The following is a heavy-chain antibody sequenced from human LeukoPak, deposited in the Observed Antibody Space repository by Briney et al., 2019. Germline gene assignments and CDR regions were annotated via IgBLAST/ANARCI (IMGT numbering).Heavy chain of an antibody. V-gene: IGHV1-69*05. D-gene: IGHD3-22*01. J-gene: IGHJ4*02. CDR1: GGTSSNYA. CDR3: ARTPHYYDSKGDY. Sequence: SVKVSCKASGGTSSNYAISWVRQAPAQGLEWMGVFIPIFGTANYAQKLQGRVTMTTDTSTSTAYMELRSLRSDDTAVYYCARTPHYYDSKGDYWGQGTLVTVSS. CDR2: FIPIFGTA.